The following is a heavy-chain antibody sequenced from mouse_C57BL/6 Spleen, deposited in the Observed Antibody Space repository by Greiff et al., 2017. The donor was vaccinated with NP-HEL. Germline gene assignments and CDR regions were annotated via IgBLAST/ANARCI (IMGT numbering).Heavy chain of an antibody. Sequence: VKLMESGAELVRPGASVKLSCKASGYTFTDYYINWVKQRPGQGLEWIARIYPGSGNTYYNEKFKGKATLTAEKSSSTAYMQLSSLPSEDSAVYFCARRGSSGFLPFDYWGQGTTLTVSS. V-gene: IGHV1-76*01. CDR1: GYTFTDYY. D-gene: IGHD3-2*02. CDR3: ARRGSSGFLPFDY. CDR2: IYPGSGNT. J-gene: IGHJ2*01.